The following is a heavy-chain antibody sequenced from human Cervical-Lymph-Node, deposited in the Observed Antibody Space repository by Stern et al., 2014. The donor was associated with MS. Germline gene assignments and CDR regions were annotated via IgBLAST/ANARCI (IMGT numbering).Heavy chain of an antibody. Sequence: EVPLVESGGGLVQPGGSLRLSCAASGFTFSSYSMNWVRQAPGKGLAWVASISSGGSYIYYADSLKGRFTISRDNAKNSLYLQMNSLRAEDTAVYYCARGRGGNYRYYFDYWGQGTLVTVSS. V-gene: IGHV3-21*01. J-gene: IGHJ4*02. CDR1: GFTFSSYS. CDR3: ARGRGGNYRYYFDY. D-gene: IGHD4-23*01. CDR2: ISSGGSYI.